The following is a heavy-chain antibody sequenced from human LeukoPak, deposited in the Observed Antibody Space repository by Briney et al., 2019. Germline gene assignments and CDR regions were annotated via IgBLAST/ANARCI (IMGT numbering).Heavy chain of an antibody. CDR3: ARGTLARYSSGPKYFQH. D-gene: IGHD6-19*01. Sequence: SETLSLTCTVSGGSISSSSYYWGWIRQPPGKGLEWIGSIYYSGSTYYNPSLKSRVTISVDTSKNQFSLKLSSVTAADTAVYYCARGTLARYSSGPKYFQHWGQGTLVTVSS. V-gene: IGHV4-39*07. CDR2: IYYSGST. J-gene: IGHJ1*01. CDR1: GGSISSSSYY.